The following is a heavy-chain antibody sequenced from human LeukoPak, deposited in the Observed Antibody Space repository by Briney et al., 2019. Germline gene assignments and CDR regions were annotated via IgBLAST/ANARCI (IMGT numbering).Heavy chain of an antibody. J-gene: IGHJ4*02. V-gene: IGHV3-33*01. D-gene: IGHD3-10*01. CDR3: TRESGSGNYYYDY. Sequence: PGGSLILSCAASGFTFSSYGMHWVRQAPGKGLEWVAVIWFDGSSEYYADSVKGRFTISRDNSKNTLYLQMNSLRAEDTAVYYCTRESGSGNYYYDYWGQGTLVTVSS. CDR2: IWFDGSSE. CDR1: GFTFSSYG.